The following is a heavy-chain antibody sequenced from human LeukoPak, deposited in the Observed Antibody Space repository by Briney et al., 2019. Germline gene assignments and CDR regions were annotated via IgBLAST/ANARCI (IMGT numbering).Heavy chain of an antibody. J-gene: IGHJ4*02. D-gene: IGHD1-26*01. CDR1: GFTFSDAW. CDR2: IKSNSDGATT. CDR3: TTGPLFIVGAAGAFDD. Sequence: GGSERLSCAASGFTFSDAWMSWVSQAPGKGLEWVGRIKSNSDGATTDYAAPVKGRFTISREDSKNTLYLQMNSLKSEDTAVYYCTTGPLFIVGAAGAFDDGGKASLATVSS. V-gene: IGHV3-15*01.